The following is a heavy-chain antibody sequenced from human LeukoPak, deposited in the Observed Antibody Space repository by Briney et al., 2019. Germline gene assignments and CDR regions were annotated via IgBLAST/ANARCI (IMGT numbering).Heavy chain of an antibody. J-gene: IGHJ5*02. CDR3: TRSIMNFYVSGT. CDR2: IYHTGST. D-gene: IGHD3-10*01. V-gene: IGHV4-61*01. Sequence: SETPSLTCTVSGGSVSSTSSSYFWNWMRQPPGKGLEWIGYIYHTGSTKYNPSLESRVTMSVDTFKNQFSLKLRSVTAADTAVYYCTRSIMNFYVSGTWGRGTLVTVSS. CDR1: GGSVSSTSSSYF.